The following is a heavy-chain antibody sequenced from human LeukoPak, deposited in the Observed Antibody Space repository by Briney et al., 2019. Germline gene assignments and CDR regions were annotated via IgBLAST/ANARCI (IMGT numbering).Heavy chain of an antibody. D-gene: IGHD1-26*01. Sequence: GGSLRLSCAASGFTFSSYAMSWVRQAPGKGLEWVSAISGSGGSTYYADSVKGRFTISRDNSKNTLYLQMNSLRAEDTAVYYCAKDPCPYSGSSKVGYWGQGTLVTVSS. J-gene: IGHJ4*02. CDR3: AKDPCPYSGSSKVGY. CDR2: ISGSGGST. CDR1: GFTFSSYA. V-gene: IGHV3-23*01.